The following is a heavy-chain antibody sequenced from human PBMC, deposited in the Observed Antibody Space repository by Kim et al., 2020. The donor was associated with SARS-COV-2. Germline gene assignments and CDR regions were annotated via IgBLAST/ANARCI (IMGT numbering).Heavy chain of an antibody. CDR3: ARDRWRGSGSYHLLFDI. Sequence: SVKGRFTISRDNAKNSLYLQMNNLRGEDAAFYYCARDRWRGSGSYHLLFDIWGQGTLVTVPS. J-gene: IGHJ4*02. V-gene: IGHV3-20*03. D-gene: IGHD3-10*01.